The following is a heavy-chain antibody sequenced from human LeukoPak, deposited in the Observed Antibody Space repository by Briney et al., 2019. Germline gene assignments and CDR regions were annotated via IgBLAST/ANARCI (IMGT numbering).Heavy chain of an antibody. CDR3: AKGRIQLWPYCFDY. Sequence: PGGSLRLSCAASGFTFDDYAMHWVRQAPGKGLEWVSGISWNSGSIGYADSVKGRFTISRDNAKNSLYLQMNSLRAEDTALYYCAKGRIQLWPYCFDYWGQGTLVTVSS. CDR2: ISWNSGSI. CDR1: GFTFDDYA. J-gene: IGHJ4*02. V-gene: IGHV3-9*01. D-gene: IGHD5-18*01.